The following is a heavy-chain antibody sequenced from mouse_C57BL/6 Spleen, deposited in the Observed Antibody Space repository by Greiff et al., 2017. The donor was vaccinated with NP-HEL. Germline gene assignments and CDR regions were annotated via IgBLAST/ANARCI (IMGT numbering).Heavy chain of an antibody. CDR3: TGDGRELRRRALDY. Sequence: EVKLQESGEGLVKPGGSLKLSCAASGFTFSSYAMSWVRQTPEKRLEWVAYISSGGGYIYYADTVKGRFTISSDDARNTLYQQMSSLKSEDTAMYYYTGDGRELRRRALDYWGQGTSVTVSS. D-gene: IGHD3-2*02. CDR2: ISSGGGYI. J-gene: IGHJ4*01. CDR1: GFTFSSYA. V-gene: IGHV5-9-1*02.